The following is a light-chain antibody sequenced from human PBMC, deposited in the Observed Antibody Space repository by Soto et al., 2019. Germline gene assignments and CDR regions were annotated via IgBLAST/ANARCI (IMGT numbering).Light chain of an antibody. CDR3: QQYNKWPS. J-gene: IGKJ5*01. Sequence: ITQSPATLAVSAGERGTLSCRASQTVSRNLAWYQQRPGQAPRLLIYDVFTRAAGIPARFSGSGSETEFTLTIRSLQSEDFAVYYCQQYNKWPSFGQGTRLEI. V-gene: IGKV3-15*01. CDR2: DVF. CDR1: QTVSRN.